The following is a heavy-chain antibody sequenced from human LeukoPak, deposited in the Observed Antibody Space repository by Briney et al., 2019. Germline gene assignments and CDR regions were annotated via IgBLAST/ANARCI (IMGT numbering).Heavy chain of an antibody. V-gene: IGHV3-53*04. D-gene: IGHD4-17*01. CDR3: AIVDYGYGKFDL. J-gene: IGHJ4*02. CDR2: IYSGGST. Sequence: VGSLRLSCAASGFTVSSNYMSWVRQAPGQGLEWVSVIYSGGSTYYADSVKGRFTISRHNPKNTLYLQMNSLRAEDTAVYYCAIVDYGYGKFDLWGQGNLVTVFS. CDR1: GFTVSSNY.